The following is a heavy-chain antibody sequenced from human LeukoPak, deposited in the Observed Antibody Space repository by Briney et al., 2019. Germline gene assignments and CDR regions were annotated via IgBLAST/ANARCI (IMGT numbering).Heavy chain of an antibody. V-gene: IGHV4-39*01. D-gene: IGHD5-18*01. CDR1: GGSISSGSYY. CDR2: IYYSGTT. Sequence: SETLSLTCTVSGGSISSGSYYWGWIRQPPGKGLECIGSIYYSGTTYYNPSLKSRVTISVDTSKNQFSQKLTSVTAADTAVYYCARGGRDTGFDYWGQGTLVTVSS. J-gene: IGHJ4*02. CDR3: ARGGRDTGFDY.